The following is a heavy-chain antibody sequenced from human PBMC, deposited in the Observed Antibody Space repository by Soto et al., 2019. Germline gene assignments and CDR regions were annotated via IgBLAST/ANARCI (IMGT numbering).Heavy chain of an antibody. CDR3: ARDPGVVVAATSLFDI. Sequence: PGGSLRPSCSASGFTVSSYAMHWVRQDPGKGLEYVSAISSNGGSTYYADSVKGRFTISRDNSKNTLYLQMNSLRAEDTAVYYCARDPGVVVAATSLFDIWGQGTMVTVSS. D-gene: IGHD2-15*01. J-gene: IGHJ3*02. CDR2: ISSNGGST. CDR1: GFTVSSYA. V-gene: IGHV3-64*04.